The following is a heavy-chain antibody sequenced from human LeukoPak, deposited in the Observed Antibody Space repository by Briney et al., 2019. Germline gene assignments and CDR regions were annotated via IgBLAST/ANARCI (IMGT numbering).Heavy chain of an antibody. CDR1: GFTFSSYS. Sequence: GGSLRLSCAASGFTFSSYSMNWVRQAPGKGLEWVSSISSSSSYIYYADSVKGRFTTSRDNAKNSLYLQMNSLRAEDTAVYYCARDLTPKYGDYCYYYGMDVWGQGTTVTVSS. D-gene: IGHD4-17*01. J-gene: IGHJ6*02. CDR3: ARDLTPKYGDYCYYYGMDV. V-gene: IGHV3-21*01. CDR2: ISSSSSYI.